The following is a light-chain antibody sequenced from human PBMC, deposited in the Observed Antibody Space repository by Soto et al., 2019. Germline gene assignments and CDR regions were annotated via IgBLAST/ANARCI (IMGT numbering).Light chain of an antibody. Sequence: EIVMTQSPATLSVSPGERATLSCRASQSVSINLDWYQQKPGQAHRLLIYGAATRATGIPARISGSASGTELILTSSSLHSEDFESYYCLQYNNLPLTFGQGPKVQIQ. CDR2: GAA. CDR1: QSVSIN. V-gene: IGKV3D-15*01. CDR3: LQYNNLPLT. J-gene: IGKJ1*01.